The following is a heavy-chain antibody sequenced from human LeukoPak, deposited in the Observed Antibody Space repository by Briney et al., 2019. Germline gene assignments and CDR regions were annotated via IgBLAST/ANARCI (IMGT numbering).Heavy chain of an antibody. V-gene: IGHV3-30*01. CDR2: ISYDGSNK. D-gene: IGHD6-13*01. J-gene: IGHJ5*02. Sequence: GRSLRLSCAASGFTFSSYAMHWVRQAPGKGLEWVAVISYDGSNKYYADSVKGRFTISRDNSKNTLYLQMNSLRAEDTAVYYCASWYEKNWFDPWGRGTLVTVSS. CDR3: ASWYEKNWFDP. CDR1: GFTFSSYA.